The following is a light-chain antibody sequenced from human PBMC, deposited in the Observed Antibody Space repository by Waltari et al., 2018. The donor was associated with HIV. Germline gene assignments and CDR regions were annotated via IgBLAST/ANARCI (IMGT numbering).Light chain of an antibody. CDR2: YDG. V-gene: IGLV3-21*04. CDR3: QVWDANTDVV. CDR1: DIGTRR. J-gene: IGLJ2*01. Sequence: SSVLTQTPSVSVAPGKTATLTCAGSDIGTRRVTWYRQKPGQAPVLVIYYDGERTSGIAERFSGSNSGNTATLTISRVGVGDEADYYCQVWDANTDVVFGTGTKLTVL.